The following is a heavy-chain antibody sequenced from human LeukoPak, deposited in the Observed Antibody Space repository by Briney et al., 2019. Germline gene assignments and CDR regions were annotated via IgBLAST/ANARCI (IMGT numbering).Heavy chain of an antibody. V-gene: IGHV3-15*01. CDR1: GFTFNNAW. Sequence: GGSLRLSCAASGFTFNNAWMSWVRQAPRKGLEWVGRIKSKTDAGTTDYAAPVKGRFIIARDDSKNTLYLQMNSLKIEDTAVYYCTTDSPLYSGNYYEVRWGQGTLVTVSS. CDR2: IKSKTDAGTT. D-gene: IGHD1-26*01. CDR3: TTDSPLYSGNYYEVR. J-gene: IGHJ4*02.